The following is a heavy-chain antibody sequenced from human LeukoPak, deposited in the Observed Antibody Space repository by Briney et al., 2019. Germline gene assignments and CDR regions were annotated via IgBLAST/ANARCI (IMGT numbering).Heavy chain of an antibody. D-gene: IGHD5-24*01. V-gene: IGHV4-39*01. Sequence: PSETLSLSCTVSVDSFDNSYCWTWVRQPPGKRPEWIGTIYSSEYTYYHPSLRSRATISADTSRNLFSLKLNSVTAADTAVYYCARGSDDYKLGNHWGHGTLVTVSS. CDR1: VDSFDNSYC. CDR3: ARGSDDYKLGNH. CDR2: IYSSEYT. J-gene: IGHJ5*02.